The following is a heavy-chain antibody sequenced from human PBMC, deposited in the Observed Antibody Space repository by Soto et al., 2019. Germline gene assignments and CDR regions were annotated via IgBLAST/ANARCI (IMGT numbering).Heavy chain of an antibody. CDR2: ISYSGST. D-gene: IGHD7-27*01. J-gene: IGHJ4*02. V-gene: IGHV4-39*01. CDR1: GCSFSSSSHH. Sequence: PAETLSLTCSVSGCSFSSSSHHWGWIRQPPGEGLEWIGTISYSGSTFYNPSLTSRVSITADTSKNRSSLRLFSVTGAGSVVYCCSGDSRPCGWGDYWGQGNLVT. CDR3: SGDSRPCGWGDY.